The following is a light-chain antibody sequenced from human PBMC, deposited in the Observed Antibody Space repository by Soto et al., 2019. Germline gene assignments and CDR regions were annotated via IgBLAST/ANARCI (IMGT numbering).Light chain of an antibody. CDR1: SSDIGGYNY. CDR3: SSYTTSSTVA. J-gene: IGLJ2*01. Sequence: QSALTQSASVSRSPGQSITISCTGTSSDIGGYNYVSWYQQHPDKAPKLMIFEVSNRPSGVSNRFSGSKSGNTASLTISGLLPEDEADYYCSSYTTSSTVAFGGGTKVTVL. CDR2: EVS. V-gene: IGLV2-14*01.